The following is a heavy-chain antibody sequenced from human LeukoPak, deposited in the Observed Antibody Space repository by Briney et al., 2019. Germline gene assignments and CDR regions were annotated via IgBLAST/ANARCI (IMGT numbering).Heavy chain of an antibody. CDR2: ISANGDDT. V-gene: IGHV3-23*01. CDR3: ANHLEYCSGSCSYFDY. J-gene: IGHJ4*02. CDR1: GFTFSSYW. Sequence: GGSLRLSCAASGFTFSSYWMNWARQAPGKGLEWVSAISANGDDTFYADSVKGRFTVFRDNSKNMLYLQMNSLRADDTAVYYCANHLEYCSGSCSYFDYWGQGTLVTVSS. D-gene: IGHD1-26*01.